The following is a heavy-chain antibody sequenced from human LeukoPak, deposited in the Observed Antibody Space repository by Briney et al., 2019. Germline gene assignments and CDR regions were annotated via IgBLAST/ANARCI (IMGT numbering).Heavy chain of an antibody. Sequence: GGSLRLSCAASGFPFSNAWMSWVRQAPGKGLEWVGRIKSKTDGGTTDYAAPVKGRFTISRDDSKNTLYLQMNSRKTEDTAVYYCTTKKVDTAMVHFDYWGQGTLVTVSS. CDR3: TTKKVDTAMVHFDY. V-gene: IGHV3-15*01. CDR2: IKSKTDGGTT. D-gene: IGHD5-18*01. CDR1: GFPFSNAW. J-gene: IGHJ4*02.